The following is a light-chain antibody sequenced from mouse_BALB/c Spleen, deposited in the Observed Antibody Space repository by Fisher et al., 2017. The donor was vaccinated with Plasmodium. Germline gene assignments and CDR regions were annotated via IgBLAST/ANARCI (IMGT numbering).Light chain of an antibody. CDR2: YSS. CDR3: QQSNSWPLT. J-gene: IGKJ5*01. Sequence: DIVLTQSPATLSVTPGDSVSLSCRAIQSISNDLHWYQQKSHESPRVLIKYSSQSISGIPSRFSGSGSGTYFTLSINIVETEDFGMYFCQQSNSWPLTFGAGTKLELK. V-gene: IGKV5-43*01. CDR1: QSISND.